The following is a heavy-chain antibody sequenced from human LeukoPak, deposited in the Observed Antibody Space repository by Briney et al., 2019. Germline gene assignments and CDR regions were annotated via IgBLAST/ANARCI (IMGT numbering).Heavy chain of an antibody. D-gene: IGHD3-10*01. CDR3: AKKEEGIIYYGMDV. CDR1: GFTFSSYA. V-gene: IGHV3-30-3*02. J-gene: IGHJ6*02. CDR2: ISYDGSNK. Sequence: GGSLRLSCAASGFTFSSYAMHWVCQAPGKGLEWVAVISYDGSNKYYADSVKGRFTISRDNSKNTLYLQMNSLRAEDTAVYYCAKKEEGIIYYGMDVWGQGTTVTVSS.